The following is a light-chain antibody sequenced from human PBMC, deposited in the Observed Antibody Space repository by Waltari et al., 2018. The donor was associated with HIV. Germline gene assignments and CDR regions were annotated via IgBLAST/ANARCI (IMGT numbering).Light chain of an antibody. J-gene: IGKJ3*01. CDR3: QQYDLLPLT. Sequence: DIAMTQCPDSLAVSLGERATINCTSSQSVLNSSDTKKNKNYLAWYQQKPGQAPRLGISGASTRATGIPARFGGSGSGTEFTLTISSLQSEDFAVYYCQQYDLLPLTFGPGTKVDIK. CDR1: QSVLNSSDTKKNKNY. V-gene: IGKV4-1*01. CDR2: GAS.